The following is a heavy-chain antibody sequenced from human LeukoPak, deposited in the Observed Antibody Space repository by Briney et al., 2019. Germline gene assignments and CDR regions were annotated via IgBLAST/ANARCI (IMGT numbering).Heavy chain of an antibody. CDR1: GFTFSSYS. CDR3: AREPQYYYDSSGYYYDDAFDI. CDR2: ISSSSSYI. J-gene: IGHJ3*02. Sequence: GGSLRLFCAASGFTFSSYSMNWVRQAPGKGLEWVSSISSSSSYIYYADSVKGRFTISRDNAKNSLYLQMNSLRAEDTAVYYCAREPQYYYDSSGYYYDDAFDIWGQGTMVTVSS. V-gene: IGHV3-21*01. D-gene: IGHD3-22*01.